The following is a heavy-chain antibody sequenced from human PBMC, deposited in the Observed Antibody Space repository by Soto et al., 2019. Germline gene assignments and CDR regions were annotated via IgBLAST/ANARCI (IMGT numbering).Heavy chain of an antibody. V-gene: IGHV4-61*01. CDR1: GGSVSSGSYY. D-gene: IGHD1-26*01. CDR3: ARDHTREADAFDI. Sequence: SETLSLTCTVSGGSVSSGSYYWSWIRQPPGKGLEWIGYIYYSGSTNYNPSLKSRVTISVDTSKNQFSLKLSSVTAADTAVYYCARDHTREADAFDIWGQGTMVTVS. CDR2: IYYSGST. J-gene: IGHJ3*02.